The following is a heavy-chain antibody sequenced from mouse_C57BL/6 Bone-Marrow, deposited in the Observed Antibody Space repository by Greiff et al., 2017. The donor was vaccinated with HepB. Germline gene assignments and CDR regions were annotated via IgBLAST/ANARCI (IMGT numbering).Heavy chain of an antibody. CDR3: ASLYGNYDWYFDV. Sequence: EVKLVESGAGLVQPGGSLSLSCAASGFTFTDYYMSWVRQPPGKALEWLGFIRNKANGYTTEYSASVKGRFTISRDNSQSILYLQMNALRAEDSATYYGASLYGNYDWYFDVWGTGTTVTVSS. J-gene: IGHJ1*03. V-gene: IGHV7-3*01. CDR2: IRNKANGYTT. D-gene: IGHD2-1*01. CDR1: GFTFTDYY.